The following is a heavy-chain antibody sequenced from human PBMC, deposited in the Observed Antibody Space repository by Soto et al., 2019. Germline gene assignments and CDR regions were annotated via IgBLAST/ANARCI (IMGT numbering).Heavy chain of an antibody. CDR1: GFTFDDFA. V-gene: IGHV3-9*01. J-gene: IGHJ5*02. CDR3: AKDISYGVYLLSLAH. Sequence: PGGSLRLSCAASGFTFDDFAMHWVRQAPGKGLEWVSGISWNSGSIGYADSVKGRFTISRDNAKNSLYLQMNSLRPEDTALYYCAKDISYGVYLLSLAHWGQGTLVTVSS. CDR2: ISWNSGSI. D-gene: IGHD2-8*01.